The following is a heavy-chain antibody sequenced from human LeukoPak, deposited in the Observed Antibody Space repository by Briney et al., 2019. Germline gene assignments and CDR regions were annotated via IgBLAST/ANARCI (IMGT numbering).Heavy chain of an antibody. J-gene: IGHJ4*02. Sequence: ASVKVSCKASGGTFSSYAISWVRQAPGQGLEWMGGIIPIFGTANYAQKFQGRVTITADESTSTAYMELSSLRSEDTAVYYCATNHYILTGYYKSWGQGTLVTVSS. CDR3: ATNHYILTGYYKS. D-gene: IGHD3-9*01. CDR2: IIPIFGTA. V-gene: IGHV1-69*13. CDR1: GGTFSSYA.